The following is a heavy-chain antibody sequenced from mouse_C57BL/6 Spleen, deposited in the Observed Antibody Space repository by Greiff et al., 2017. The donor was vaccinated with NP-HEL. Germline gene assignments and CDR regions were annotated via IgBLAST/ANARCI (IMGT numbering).Heavy chain of an antibody. CDR2: IDPSDSET. Sequence: VQLQQPGAELVRPGSSVKLSCKASGYTFTSYWMHWVQQTPIQGLEWIGNIDPSDSETYYNQKFKDKATLTVDKSSSTVYMQLSSLTSEDSAVYYCARGYDGYFKFAYWGQGTLVTVSA. CDR1: GYTFTSYW. V-gene: IGHV1-52*01. CDR3: ARGYDGYFKFAY. J-gene: IGHJ3*01. D-gene: IGHD2-3*01.